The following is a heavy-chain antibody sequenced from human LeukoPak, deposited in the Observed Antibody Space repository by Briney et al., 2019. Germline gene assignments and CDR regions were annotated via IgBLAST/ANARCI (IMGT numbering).Heavy chain of an antibody. D-gene: IGHD1-26*01. CDR3: ARIGESYYIGPYYFDY. CDR2: ISSSGNTI. Sequence: PGGSLRLSCAASGFTFSSYEMNWVRQAPGKGLEWVSYISSSGNTIYYADSVKGRFTISGDNAKNSLHLQMDSLRAEDTAVYYCARIGESYYIGPYYFDYWGQGTLVTVSS. V-gene: IGHV3-48*03. CDR1: GFTFSSYE. J-gene: IGHJ4*01.